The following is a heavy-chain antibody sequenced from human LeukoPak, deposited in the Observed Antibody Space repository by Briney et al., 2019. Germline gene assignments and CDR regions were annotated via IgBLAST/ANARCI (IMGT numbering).Heavy chain of an antibody. D-gene: IGHD6-19*01. J-gene: IGHJ4*02. Sequence: SETLSLTCAVSGASVSSSNWWIWVHQPPKKGLEWIGEIHHSGSTNYNPSLKSRVTMSVDTSKNQISLRLSSVTAADTAVYYCARGLYGSDSYWGQGNLVTVSS. CDR1: GASVSSSNW. V-gene: IGHV4-4*02. CDR2: IHHSGST. CDR3: ARGLYGSDSY.